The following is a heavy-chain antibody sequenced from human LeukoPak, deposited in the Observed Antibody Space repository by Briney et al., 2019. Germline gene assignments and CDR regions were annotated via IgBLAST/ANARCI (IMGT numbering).Heavy chain of an antibody. CDR2: IYYSGST. CDR3: ARTGRGYSPRAFDY. D-gene: IGHD5-18*01. Sequence: SETLSLTCTVSGGSISSYYWSWIRQPPGKGLEWIGYIYYSGSTNYNPSLKSRVTISVDTSKNQFSLKLSSVTAADTAVYYCARTGRGYSPRAFDYWGQGTLVTVSS. J-gene: IGHJ4*02. V-gene: IGHV4-59*01. CDR1: GGSISSYY.